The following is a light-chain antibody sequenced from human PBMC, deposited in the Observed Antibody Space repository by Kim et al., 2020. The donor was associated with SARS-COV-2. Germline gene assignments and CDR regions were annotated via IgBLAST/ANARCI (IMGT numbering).Light chain of an antibody. CDR2: GAS. J-gene: IGKJ2*01. V-gene: IGKV3-20*01. CDR1: QRVSGSY. Sequence: ETVLTQSPGTLSLSPWERATLSCRASQRVSGSYLAWYQQKPGQAPRLLVYGASSRATGIADRFSGSGSGTDFTLTISRLEPEDFAVYYCQHYGGGPMYTFGQGTKLEI. CDR3: QHYGGGPMYT.